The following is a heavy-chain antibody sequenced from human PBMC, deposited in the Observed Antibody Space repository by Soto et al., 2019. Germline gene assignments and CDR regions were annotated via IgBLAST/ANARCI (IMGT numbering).Heavy chain of an antibody. J-gene: IGHJ4*02. CDR1: GGSIRNYY. D-gene: IGHD3-16*01. CDR2: VYESGVT. CDR3: ARDRFFDY. V-gene: IGHV4-59*01. Sequence: QVQLQESGPGLVKPSETLSLTCTVSGGSIRNYYWSWIRQPPGKGLEWIGSVYESGVTNYNPSLESRVIISIDTSKSQFSLKLTSVTAADTAVYYCARDRFFDYWDQGTLVTVSS.